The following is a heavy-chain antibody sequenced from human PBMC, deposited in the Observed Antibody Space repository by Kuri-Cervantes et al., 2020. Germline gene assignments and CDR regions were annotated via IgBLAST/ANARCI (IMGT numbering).Heavy chain of an antibody. V-gene: IGHV4-39*07. Sequence: SETLSLTCTVSGGSISSGNYYWGWIRQAPGKGLEWIGGFYLSGSTYNNPSLRSRVTISSDTSKNQFSLKQRSVTAADTAVYYCARNGVQWQRTWFDPWGQGTLVTVSS. CDR2: FYLSGST. CDR1: GGSISSGNYY. D-gene: IGHD1-26*01. J-gene: IGHJ5*02. CDR3: ARNGVQWQRTWFDP.